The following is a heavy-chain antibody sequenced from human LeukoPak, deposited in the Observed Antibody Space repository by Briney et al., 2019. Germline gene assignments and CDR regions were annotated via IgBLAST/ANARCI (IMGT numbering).Heavy chain of an antibody. Sequence: GGSLTLSCAASGFAFSSYAMTWVRQAPGKGLEWVSSIRGSGGSTYYADSVKGRLTVSRDNSKSMVYLQMSSLRAEETAVYYCARLGVTYSFDYWGQGALVTVSS. D-gene: IGHD2-21*02. CDR2: IRGSGGST. V-gene: IGHV3-23*01. J-gene: IGHJ4*02. CDR3: ARLGVTYSFDY. CDR1: GFAFSSYA.